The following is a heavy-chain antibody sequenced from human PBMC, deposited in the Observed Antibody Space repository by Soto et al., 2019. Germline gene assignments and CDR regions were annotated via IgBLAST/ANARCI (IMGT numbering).Heavy chain of an antibody. CDR2: ITPSPSIT. J-gene: IGHJ4*02. V-gene: IGHV3-21*01. CDR1: GFTFSDAD. D-gene: IGHD2-2*01. CDR3: ARLPFGAYQQDF. Sequence: EVHLVEFGGGLVNPGGSLRLSCAASGFTFSDADMHWVRQAPGKGLEWVSAITPSPSITSYGDSVRGRFTISRDDANDSVYLQIDSLRVDDSAIYYCARLPFGAYQQDFWGQGTLVTASS.